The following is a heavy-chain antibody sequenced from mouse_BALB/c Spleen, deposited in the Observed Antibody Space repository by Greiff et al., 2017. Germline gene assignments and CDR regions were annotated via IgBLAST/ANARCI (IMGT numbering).Heavy chain of an antibody. CDR1: GFSLTSYG. Sequence: VKLMESGPGLVAPSQSLSITCTVSGFSLTSYGVHWVRQPPGKGLEWLGVIWAGGSTNYNSALMSRLSISKDNSKSQVFLKMNSLQTDDTAMYYCARAGDGYPFYYAMDYWGQGTSVTVSS. CDR2: IWAGGST. D-gene: IGHD2-3*01. V-gene: IGHV2-9*02. CDR3: ARAGDGYPFYYAMDY. J-gene: IGHJ4*01.